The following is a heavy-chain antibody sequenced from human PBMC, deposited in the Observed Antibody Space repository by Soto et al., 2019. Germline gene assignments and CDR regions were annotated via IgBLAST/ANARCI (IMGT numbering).Heavy chain of an antibody. CDR2: INQDGTKI. D-gene: IGHD3-3*01. CDR3: ARGEGWLLFSLQGVFVQ. J-gene: IGHJ4*02. Sequence: GGSLRLSCAASGSSISSHWMSWVRQAPGKGLEWVTNINQDGTKIHYVDSVKGRFTISRDNAKNSLHLQLSSLRADDTAVYFCARGEGWLLFSLQGVFVQWAQGTLVAVSS. V-gene: IGHV3-7*03. CDR1: GSSISSHW.